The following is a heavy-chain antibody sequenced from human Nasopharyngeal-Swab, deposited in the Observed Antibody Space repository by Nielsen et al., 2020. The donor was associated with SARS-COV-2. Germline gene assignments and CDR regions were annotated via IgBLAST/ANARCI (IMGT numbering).Heavy chain of an antibody. J-gene: IGHJ5*01. V-gene: IGHV3-11*03. CDR1: GFTFSDYY. CDR2: ISNSGSST. Sequence: GESLKISCAASGFTFSDYYMSWIRQAPGKGLEWVSYISNSGSSTNYAASVRGRFTISRDNAKNSLYLQMSSLRAEDTAVYYCATTRGLGPGGWFESWGQGTLVTVSS. D-gene: IGHD1-1*01. CDR3: ATTRGLGPGGWFES.